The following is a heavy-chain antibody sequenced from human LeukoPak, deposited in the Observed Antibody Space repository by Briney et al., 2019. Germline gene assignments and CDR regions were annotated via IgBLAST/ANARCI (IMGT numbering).Heavy chain of an antibody. CDR2: IYNDGGT. J-gene: IGHJ4*02. Sequence: PSETLSLTCTVSGDSIGSSTYYWGWIRRPPGKGLEGIGSIYNDGGTYDNPSLKGRVTISVDPSNNQSSLKLPSAPAADTAVYYCARDLRSKPWLVRGYFDSWGPGTLVTVSS. CDR3: ARDLRSKPWLVRGYFDS. V-gene: IGHV4-39*07. CDR1: GDSIGSSTYY. D-gene: IGHD6-19*01.